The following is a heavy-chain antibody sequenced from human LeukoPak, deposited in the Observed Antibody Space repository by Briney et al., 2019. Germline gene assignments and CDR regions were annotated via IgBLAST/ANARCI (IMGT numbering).Heavy chain of an antibody. CDR3: ATTWIAAAGPFDY. Sequence: SETLSLTCAVYGGSFSGYYWSWIRQPPGKGLEWIGEINHSGSTNYNPSLKSRVTISVDTSKNQFSLKLSSVTAADTAVYYCATTWIAAAGPFDYWGQGTLVTVSS. V-gene: IGHV4-34*01. D-gene: IGHD6-13*01. J-gene: IGHJ4*02. CDR2: INHSGST. CDR1: GGSFSGYY.